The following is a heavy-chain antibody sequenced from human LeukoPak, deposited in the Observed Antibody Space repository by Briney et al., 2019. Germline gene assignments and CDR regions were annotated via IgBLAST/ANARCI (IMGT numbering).Heavy chain of an antibody. V-gene: IGHV4-59*01. J-gene: IGHJ4*02. Sequence: SETLSLTCTVSGGSISSYYWSWIRQSPGKGLEWIGFIYYSGSTTYNSSLKRRVTISVDTSKNQFSLKLSSVTAADTAVYYCARDKKGTSCYDYWGQGTLVTVSS. CDR3: ARDKKGTSCYDY. CDR1: GGSISSYY. D-gene: IGHD2-2*01. CDR2: IYYSGST.